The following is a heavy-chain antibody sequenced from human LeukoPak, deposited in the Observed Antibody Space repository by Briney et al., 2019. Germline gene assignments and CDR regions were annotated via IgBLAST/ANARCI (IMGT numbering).Heavy chain of an antibody. CDR2: IYYSGST. V-gene: IGHV4-61*08. D-gene: IGHD3-16*01. CDR1: GGSISSGGYY. Sequence: SETLSLTCTVSGGSISSGGYYWSWIRQHPGKGLEWIGYIYYSGSTNYNPSLKSRVTISVDTSKNQFSLKLSSVTAADTAVYYCARRGFGGASHYDYWGQGTLVTVSS. J-gene: IGHJ4*02. CDR3: ARRGFGGASHYDY.